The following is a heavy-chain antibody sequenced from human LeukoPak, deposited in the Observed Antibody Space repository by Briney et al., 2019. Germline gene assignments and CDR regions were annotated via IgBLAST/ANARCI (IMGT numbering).Heavy chain of an antibody. D-gene: IGHD1-26*01. CDR3: AREAGPYSGSYYEFDY. CDR2: IIPIFSTA. CDR1: GGTFSSYA. Sequence: ASVKVSCKASGGTFSSYAISWVRQAPGQGLEWMGGIIPIFSTANYAQKFQGRVTITTDESTSTAYMELSSLRSEDTAVYYCAREAGPYSGSYYEFDYWGQGTLVTVSS. J-gene: IGHJ4*02. V-gene: IGHV1-69*05.